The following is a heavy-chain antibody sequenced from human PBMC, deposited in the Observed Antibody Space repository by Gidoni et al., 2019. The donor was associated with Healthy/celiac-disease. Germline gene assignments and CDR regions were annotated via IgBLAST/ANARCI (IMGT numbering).Heavy chain of an antibody. CDR3: ARVGALGDYVWGSYLHFDY. D-gene: IGHD3-16*02. J-gene: IGHJ4*02. CDR1: GYTFTGYY. CDR2: INPNSGGT. Sequence: QVQLVQSGAEVKKPGASVKVSCKASGYTFTGYYMHWVRQAPGQGLEWMGWINPNSGGTNYAQKFQGRVTMTRDTSISTAYMELSRLRSDDTAVYYCARVGALGDYVWGSYLHFDYWGQGTLVTVSS. V-gene: IGHV1-2*02.